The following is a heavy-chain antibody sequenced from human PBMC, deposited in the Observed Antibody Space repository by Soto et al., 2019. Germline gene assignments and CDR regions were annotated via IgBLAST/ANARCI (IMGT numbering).Heavy chain of an antibody. CDR2: IIPIFGTA. J-gene: IGHJ4*02. D-gene: IGHD3-22*01. V-gene: IGHV1-69*13. CDR1: GGTFSSYA. Sequence: SVKVSCKASGGTFSSYAISWVRQAPGQGLEWMGGIIPIFGTANYAQKFQGRVTITADESTSTAYMELSSLRSEDTAVYYCARDFGDSSAYYMFDYWGQGTLVTVSS. CDR3: ARDFGDSSAYYMFDY.